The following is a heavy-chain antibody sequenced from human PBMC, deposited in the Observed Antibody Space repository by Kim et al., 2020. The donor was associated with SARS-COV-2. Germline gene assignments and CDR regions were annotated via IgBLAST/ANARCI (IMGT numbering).Heavy chain of an antibody. D-gene: IGHD2-15*01. CDR3: AKGGKLPDYYYYGMDV. V-gene: IGHV3-23*01. Sequence: GGSLRLSCAASGFTFSSYAMSWVRQAPGKGLEWFSAISGSGGSTYYADSVKGRFTISRDNSKNTLYLQMNSLRAEDTAVYYCAKGGKLPDYYYYGMDVWGQGTTVTVSS. J-gene: IGHJ6*02. CDR2: ISGSGGST. CDR1: GFTFSSYA.